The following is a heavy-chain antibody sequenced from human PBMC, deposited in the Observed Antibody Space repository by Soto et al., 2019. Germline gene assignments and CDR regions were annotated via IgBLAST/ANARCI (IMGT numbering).Heavy chain of an antibody. Sequence: QVQLVESGGGVVQPGRSLRLSCAASGFTFSSYGMQWVRQAPDKGLEWVAVIWYDGSNKYYADSVKGRFTISRDNSKNTLYLQMNSLRAEDTAVYYCARGVAATEWFDPWGQGTLVTVSS. CDR3: ARGVAATEWFDP. CDR1: GFTFSSYG. CDR2: IWYDGSNK. V-gene: IGHV3-33*01. D-gene: IGHD2-15*01. J-gene: IGHJ5*02.